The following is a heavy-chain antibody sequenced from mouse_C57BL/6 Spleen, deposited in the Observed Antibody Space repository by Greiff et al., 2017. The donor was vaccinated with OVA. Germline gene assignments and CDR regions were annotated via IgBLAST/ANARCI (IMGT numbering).Heavy chain of an antibody. Sequence: QVQLQQPGAELVKPGASVKLSCKASGYTFTSYWMQWVKQRPGQGLEWIGEIDPSDSYTNYNQKFKGKATLTVDTSSSTAYMQLSSLTSEDAAVYCCARTPPGSWFADWGKGTLVTVSA. CDR2: IDPSDSYT. J-gene: IGHJ3*01. V-gene: IGHV1-50*01. CDR1: GYTFTSYW. CDR3: ARTPPGSWFAD.